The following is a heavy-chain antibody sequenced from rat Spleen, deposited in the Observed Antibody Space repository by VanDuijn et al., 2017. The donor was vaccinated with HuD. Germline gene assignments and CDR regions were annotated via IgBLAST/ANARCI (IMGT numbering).Heavy chain of an antibody. CDR3: ARVGYSSYIRYFDY. CDR2: IWTDGSK. V-gene: IGHV2-32*01. D-gene: IGHD1-2*01. CDR1: GFSLTSDG. Sequence: QVQLKESGPGLVQPSQTLSLTCTVSGFSLTSDGVSWVRQPPGKGLEWMGVIWTDGSKAYNSPLKSRLTITRDTSKSQVFLKMNSLQTEDTATYYCARVGYSSYIRYFDYWGQGVMVTVSS. J-gene: IGHJ2*01.